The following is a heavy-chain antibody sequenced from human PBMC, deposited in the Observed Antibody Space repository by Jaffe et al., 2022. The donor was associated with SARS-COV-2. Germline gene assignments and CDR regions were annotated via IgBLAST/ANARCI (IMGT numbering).Heavy chain of an antibody. CDR3: ARDRGGSYGRWFES. CDR2: LYYSGKT. CDR1: GGSISTYY. Sequence: QVQLQESGPGLVKPSETLSLTCTVFGGSISTYYWNWIRQIPGKGLEWIGCLYYSGKTKYNPSLNGRATISEDTSKNQFSMKLSFVTAADTAVYFCARDRGGSYGRWFESWGQGALVTVSS. D-gene: IGHD3-16*01. J-gene: IGHJ5*01. V-gene: IGHV4-59*01.